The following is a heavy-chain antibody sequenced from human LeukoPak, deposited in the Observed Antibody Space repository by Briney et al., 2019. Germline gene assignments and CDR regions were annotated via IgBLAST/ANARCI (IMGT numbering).Heavy chain of an antibody. CDR1: GGSFSGYY. CDR2: INHSGST. Sequence: SETLSLTCAVYGGSFSGYYWSWIRQPPGKGLEWIGEINHSGSTNYIPPLKSRVTISVDTSKNQFSLKLSSVTAADTAVYYCARAEGGYNWFDPWGQGTLVTVSS. D-gene: IGHD2-15*01. CDR3: ARAEGGYNWFDP. J-gene: IGHJ5*02. V-gene: IGHV4-34*01.